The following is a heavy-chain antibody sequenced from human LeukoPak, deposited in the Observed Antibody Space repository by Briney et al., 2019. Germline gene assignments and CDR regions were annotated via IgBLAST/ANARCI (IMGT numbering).Heavy chain of an antibody. CDR2: ISGSGGST. D-gene: IGHD6-19*01. CDR1: GFTFSSHS. Sequence: GGSLRLSCAASGFTFSSHSMNWVRQTPGKGLEWVSAISGSGGSTYYADSVKGRFTISRDNSKNTLYLQMNSLRAEDTAVYYCAKVGTVADFDYWGQGTLVTVSS. J-gene: IGHJ4*02. CDR3: AKVGTVADFDY. V-gene: IGHV3-23*01.